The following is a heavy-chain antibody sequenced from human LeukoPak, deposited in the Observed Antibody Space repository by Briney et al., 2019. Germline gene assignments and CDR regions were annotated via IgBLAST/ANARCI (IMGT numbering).Heavy chain of an antibody. Sequence: GRSLRLSCAASGFTFSSSGMHWVRQAPGKGLEWVAVISYDGSKKYYADSLKGRFTISRDDSKNTLYLQMNSLRTEDTAVYYCAKDRDYYDSSGFDYWGQGTLVTVSS. D-gene: IGHD3-22*01. CDR2: ISYDGSKK. J-gene: IGHJ4*02. CDR3: AKDRDYYDSSGFDY. CDR1: GFTFSSSG. V-gene: IGHV3-30*18.